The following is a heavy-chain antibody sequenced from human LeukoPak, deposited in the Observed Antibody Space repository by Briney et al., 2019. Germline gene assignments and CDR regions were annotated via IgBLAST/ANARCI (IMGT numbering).Heavy chain of an antibody. V-gene: IGHV3-33*01. Sequence: GRSLRLSCAAAGFNFSSYGMHWVRQAPGKGLEWVTSIWFDGSNIHYADSVKGRVIISRDNSKSALYLQMNSLRAEYTDIYYCARDSLPMAVTGPFDHWGQGALVTVSS. CDR3: ARDSLPMAVTGPFDH. CDR2: IWFDGSNI. CDR1: GFNFSSYG. D-gene: IGHD6-19*01. J-gene: IGHJ4*02.